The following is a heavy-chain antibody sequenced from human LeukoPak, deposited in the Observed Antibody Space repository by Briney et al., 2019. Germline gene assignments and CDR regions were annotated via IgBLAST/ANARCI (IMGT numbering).Heavy chain of an antibody. Sequence: GASVKVSCKASGGTFSSYAISWVRQAPGQGLEWMGRIIPILGIANYAQKFQGRVTITADKSTSTAYMELSSLRSEDTAVYYCARGDTAMAGPDWFDPWGQGTLVTVSS. CDR2: IIPILGIA. CDR3: ARGDTAMAGPDWFDP. J-gene: IGHJ5*02. CDR1: GGTFSSYA. V-gene: IGHV1-69*04. D-gene: IGHD5-18*01.